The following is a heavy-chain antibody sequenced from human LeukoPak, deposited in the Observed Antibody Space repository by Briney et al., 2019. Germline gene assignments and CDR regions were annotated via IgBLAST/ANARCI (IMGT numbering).Heavy chain of an antibody. V-gene: IGHV1-69*06. J-gene: IGHJ4*02. CDR2: IIPMFGTA. D-gene: IGHD3-3*01. CDR3: ARDRYYDFWSGSHYFDY. Sequence: WASVKVSCKASGGTFSSYAISWVRQAPGQGLEWMGGIIPMFGTANYAQKFQGRVTITADKSTTTAYMELSSLRSVDTAMYYCARDRYYDFWSGSHYFDYWGQGTLVTVSS. CDR1: GGTFSSYA.